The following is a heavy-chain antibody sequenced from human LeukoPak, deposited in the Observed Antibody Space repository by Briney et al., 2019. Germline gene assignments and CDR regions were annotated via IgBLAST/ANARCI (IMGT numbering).Heavy chain of an antibody. CDR2: IKQDGSEK. J-gene: IGHJ4*02. CDR1: GFTFSSYW. V-gene: IGHV3-7*01. Sequence: GGSLRLSCAASGFTFSSYWMSWVRQAPGKGLEWVANIKQDGSEKYYVDSVKGRFTISRDNAKNSLYLQMNSLRAEDTAVYYCARGQYDFWSGYYPPYYFDYWGQGTLVTVSS. D-gene: IGHD3-3*01. CDR3: ARGQYDFWSGYYPPYYFDY.